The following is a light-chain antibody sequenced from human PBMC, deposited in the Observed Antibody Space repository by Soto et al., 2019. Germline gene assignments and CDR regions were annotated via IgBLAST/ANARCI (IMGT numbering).Light chain of an antibody. V-gene: IGLV2-14*01. CDR1: SSDVGGYNY. CDR3: SSYTSSSS. J-gene: IGLJ1*01. Sequence: QSALTQPASVSGSPGQSITISCTGTSSDVGGYNYVYWYQQHPGKAPKLMIYDVSNRPSGVSNRFSGSKSGNTASLTISGLQAEDEADYYCSSYTSSSSFGTGTKVTVL. CDR2: DVS.